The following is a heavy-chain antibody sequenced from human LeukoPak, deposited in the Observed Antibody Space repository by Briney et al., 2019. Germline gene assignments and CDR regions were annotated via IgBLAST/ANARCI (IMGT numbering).Heavy chain of an antibody. CDR3: ARVLLIGRGNYYFDY. D-gene: IGHD3-16*01. CDR1: GVTFSFYS. V-gene: IGHV3-48*01. J-gene: IGHJ4*02. CDR2: ISSFSGTI. Sequence: GGSLRLSCAASGVTFSFYSTNWVRQAPGKGLEWVSYISSFSGTINYAESVKGRFTISRDNAKNSLYLQMNSLRAEDTAVYYCARVLLIGRGNYYFDYWGQGTLVTVSS.